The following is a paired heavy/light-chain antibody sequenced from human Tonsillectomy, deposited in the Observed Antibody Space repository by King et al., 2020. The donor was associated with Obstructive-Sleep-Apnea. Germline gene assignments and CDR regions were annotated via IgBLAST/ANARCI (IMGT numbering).Heavy chain of an antibody. CDR1: GFSISSGFY. V-gene: IGHV4-38-2*02. D-gene: IGHD3-9*01. J-gene: IGHJ4*02. CDR3: ARRAALTGYLN. CDR2: IYHSGDT. Sequence: QVQLQESGPGLVKASETLSLTCSVSGFSISSGFYWAWLRQPPGKGLDWIASIYHSGDTYYNPSLRSRVTMSVDTSQNYFSLQLNSVTASDTAVYFCARRAALTGYLNWGQGILVTVSS.
Light chain of an antibody. V-gene: IGKV2-28*01. CDR1: QSLLPSNGNTY. CDR2: LVS. J-gene: IGKJ2*01. Sequence: DIVMTQSPLFLPVTPGEPASISCRSSQSLLPSNGNTYFDWYLQKPGQSPQLLIYLVSTRASGVPDRFSGSGSGTDFTLKISRVEAEDVGVYYCMQALQLPHTFGQGTKLEIK. CDR3: MQALQLPHT.